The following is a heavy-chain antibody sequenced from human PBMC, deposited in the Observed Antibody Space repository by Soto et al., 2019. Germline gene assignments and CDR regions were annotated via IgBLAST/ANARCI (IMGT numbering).Heavy chain of an antibody. CDR3: ARYQGQLPFDY. D-gene: IGHD2-2*01. CDR1: GGSFSGYY. CDR2: INHSGST. Sequence: PSETLSLTCAVYGGSFSGYYWSWIRQPPGKGLEWIGEINHSGSTNYNPSLKSRVTISVDTSKNQFSLKLSSVTAADTAVYYCARYQGQLPFDYWGQGTLVTVSS. J-gene: IGHJ4*02. V-gene: IGHV4-34*01.